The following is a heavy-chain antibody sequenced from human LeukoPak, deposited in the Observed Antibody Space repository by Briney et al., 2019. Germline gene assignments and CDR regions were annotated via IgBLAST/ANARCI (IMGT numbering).Heavy chain of an antibody. D-gene: IGHD1-26*01. Sequence: GGSLRLSCAASGFTLSSYAMHWVRQAPGKGLEWVAVISYDGSNKYYADSVKGRFTISRDNSKNTLYLQMNSLRAEDTAVYYCARVKGATTNFDYWGQGTLVTVSS. V-gene: IGHV3-30*04. CDR1: GFTLSSYA. CDR2: ISYDGSNK. CDR3: ARVKGATTNFDY. J-gene: IGHJ4*02.